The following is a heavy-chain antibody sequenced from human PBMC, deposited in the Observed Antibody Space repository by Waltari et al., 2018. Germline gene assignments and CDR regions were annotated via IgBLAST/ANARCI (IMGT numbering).Heavy chain of an antibody. CDR2: INPNSYGT. Sequence: QVQLVQSGAEVKKPGASVKVSCKASGYTFTGYYMHWVRQAPGQGLEWMGWINPNSYGTNYAQKFQGRVTMTRDTSISTAYMELSRLRSEDTAVYYCARIRAVAGISTTSPPYFDYWGQGTLVTVSS. V-gene: IGHV1-2*02. CDR3: ARIRAVAGISTTSPPYFDY. CDR1: GYTFTGYY. J-gene: IGHJ4*02. D-gene: IGHD6-19*01.